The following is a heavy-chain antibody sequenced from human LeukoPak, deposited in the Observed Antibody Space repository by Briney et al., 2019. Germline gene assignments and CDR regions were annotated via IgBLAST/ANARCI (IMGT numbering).Heavy chain of an antibody. J-gene: IGHJ4*02. CDR2: ISSSSSYT. CDR1: GFTFSDCY. CDR3: ARAQRYCSGGSCYFDY. Sequence: GGSLRLSCAASGFTFSDCYMSWIRQAPGKGLEWVSYISSSSSYTNYADSVKGRFTISRDNAKNSLYLQMNSLRAEDTAVYYCARAQRYCSGGSCYFDYWGQGTLVTVSS. V-gene: IGHV3-11*06. D-gene: IGHD2-15*01.